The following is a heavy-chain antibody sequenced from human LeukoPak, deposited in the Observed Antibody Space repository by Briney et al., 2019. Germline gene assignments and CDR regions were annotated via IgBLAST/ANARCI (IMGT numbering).Heavy chain of an antibody. D-gene: IGHD2-2*01. CDR2: IYYSGST. CDR3: ARALYRGSTSSDY. CDR1: GGSIITSGYY. Sequence: PSETLSLTCTVSGGSIITSGYYWSWIRQPPGKGLEWIGYIYYSGSTYYNPSLKSRVTISVDTSKNQFSLKLSSVTAADTAVYYCARALYRGSTSSDYWGQGTLVTVSS. J-gene: IGHJ4*02. V-gene: IGHV4-30-4*08.